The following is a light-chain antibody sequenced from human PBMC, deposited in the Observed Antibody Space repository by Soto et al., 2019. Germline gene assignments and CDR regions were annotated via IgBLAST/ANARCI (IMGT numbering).Light chain of an antibody. V-gene: IGLV2-14*01. CDR1: SSDIGGYNF. CDR2: DVG. CDR3: TSYRAVSTYV. Sequence: SALTQPAAVSGSPGQSITIACTGTSSDIGGYNFVSWYQQHPGKAHKLLIYDVGNRPSGVSNRFSGSKSGNTASLTISGLQAEDEAHYYCTSYRAVSTYVFGTGTQLTV. J-gene: IGLJ1*01.